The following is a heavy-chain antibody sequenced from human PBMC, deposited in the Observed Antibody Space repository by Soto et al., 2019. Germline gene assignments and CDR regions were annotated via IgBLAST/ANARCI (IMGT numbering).Heavy chain of an antibody. V-gene: IGHV1-18*01. D-gene: IGHD6-13*01. J-gene: IGHJ5*02. CDR1: GYTFTSYG. Sequence: QVQLVQSGAEVKKPGASVKVSCKVSGYTFTSYGISWVRQAPGQGLEWMGWISAYNGNTNYAQKLQGRVTMTTDTSTSTAYMELRSLRSDDTAVYYCAREIILDEQLVPWFDPWGQGTLVTVSS. CDR3: AREIILDEQLVPWFDP. CDR2: ISAYNGNT.